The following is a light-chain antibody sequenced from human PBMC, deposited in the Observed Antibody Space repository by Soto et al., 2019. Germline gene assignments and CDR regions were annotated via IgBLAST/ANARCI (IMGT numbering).Light chain of an antibody. CDR3: QQYGSAPFS. J-gene: IGKJ4*01. CDR2: GAS. CDR1: QSVGNNN. V-gene: IGKV3-20*01. Sequence: EIVLTQSPGTLSLSPGERATLSCRASQSVGNNNLAWFQQKPGQAPRLLIYGASTRATGIPDRFSGSGSGTDFTLSISRLEPGDFAVYYCQQYGSAPFSFGGGTKVAIK.